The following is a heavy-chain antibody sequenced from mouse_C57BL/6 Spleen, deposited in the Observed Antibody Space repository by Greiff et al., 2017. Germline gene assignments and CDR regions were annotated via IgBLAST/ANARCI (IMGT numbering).Heavy chain of an antibody. J-gene: IGHJ2*01. V-gene: IGHV1-55*01. CDR3: AREGVVANYFDY. CDR1: GYTFTSYW. Sequence: QVQLKQPGAELVKPGASVKMSCKASGYTFTSYWITWVKQRPGQGLEWIGDIYPGSGSTNYNEKFKSKATLTVDTSSSTAYMQLSSLTSEDSAVYYCAREGVVANYFDYWGQGTTLTVSS. CDR2: IYPGSGST. D-gene: IGHD1-1*01.